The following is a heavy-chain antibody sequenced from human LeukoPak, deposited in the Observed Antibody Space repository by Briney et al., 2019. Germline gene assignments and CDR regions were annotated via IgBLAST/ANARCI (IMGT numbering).Heavy chain of an antibody. D-gene: IGHD1-26*01. V-gene: IGHV3-23*01. CDR2: ISGSGGRT. CDR3: AKGSSGREYYNYGMDV. J-gene: IGHJ6*02. Sequence: GGSLRLSCAASGFTFSSYAMSWVRQAPGKGLEWVSAISGSGGRTYYADSVKGRFTISRDISKNTLYLQMNSLRAEDTAVYHCAKGSSGREYYNYGMDVWGQGTTVTVSS. CDR1: GFTFSSYA.